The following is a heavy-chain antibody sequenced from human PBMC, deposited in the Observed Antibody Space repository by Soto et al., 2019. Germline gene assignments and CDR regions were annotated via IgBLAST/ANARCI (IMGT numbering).Heavy chain of an antibody. CDR3: ARHYDILTGYYVDYYYGMDV. Sequence: SVKVSCKASGGTFSSYANSWVRQAPGQGLEWMGGIIPIFGTANYAQKFQGRVTITADESTSTAYMELSSLRSEDTAVYYCARHYDILTGYYVDYYYGMDVWGQGTTVPGSS. J-gene: IGHJ6*02. D-gene: IGHD3-9*01. CDR2: IIPIFGTA. CDR1: GGTFSSYA. V-gene: IGHV1-69*13.